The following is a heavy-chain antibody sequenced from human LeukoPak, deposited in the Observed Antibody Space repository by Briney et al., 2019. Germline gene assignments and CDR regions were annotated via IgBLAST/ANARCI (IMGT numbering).Heavy chain of an antibody. CDR1: GFTFSSYA. J-gene: IGHJ4*02. CDR2: ISYDGSNK. CDR3: AREGIDYYGSSGYYITPPFDY. V-gene: IGHV3-30*04. D-gene: IGHD3-22*01. Sequence: GGSLRLSCAASGFTFSSYAMHWVRQAPGKGLEWVAVISYDGSNKYYADSVKGRFTISRDNSKNTLYLQMNSLRAEDTAVYYCAREGIDYYGSSGYYITPPFDYWGQGTLVTVSS.